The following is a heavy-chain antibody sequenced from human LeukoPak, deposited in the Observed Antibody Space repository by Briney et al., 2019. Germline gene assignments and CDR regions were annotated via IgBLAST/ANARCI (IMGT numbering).Heavy chain of an antibody. J-gene: IGHJ1*01. CDR1: GYTFTSYG. V-gene: IGHV1-18*01. Sequence: ASVKVSCKASGYTFTSYGISWVRQAPGQGLEWMGWISAYNGNTNYAQKLQGRVTMTTDTSTSTAYMELRSLRSDDTAVYYRASGAVQYQLPEYFQHWGQGTLVTVSS. CDR3: ASGAVQYQLPEYFQH. D-gene: IGHD2-2*01. CDR2: ISAYNGNT.